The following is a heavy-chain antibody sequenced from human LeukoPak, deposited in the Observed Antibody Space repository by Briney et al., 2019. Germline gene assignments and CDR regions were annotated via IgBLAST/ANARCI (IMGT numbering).Heavy chain of an antibody. CDR1: GYTFTSYG. CDR2: ISAYNGNT. Sequence: ASVKVSCKASGYTFTSYGISWVRQAPGQGLEWMGWISAYNGNTNYAQKLQGRVTMTTDTSTSTAYMELRSLRSDDTAVYYCARVGPGGNWNYASGYGMDVWGQGTTATVSS. V-gene: IGHV1-18*01. D-gene: IGHD1-7*01. CDR3: ARVGPGGNWNYASGYGMDV. J-gene: IGHJ6*02.